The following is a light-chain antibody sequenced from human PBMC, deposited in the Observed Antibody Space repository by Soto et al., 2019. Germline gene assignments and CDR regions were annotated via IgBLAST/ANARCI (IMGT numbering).Light chain of an antibody. J-gene: IGKJ2*01. CDR1: QSVSRSY. CDR2: VAS. V-gene: IGKV3-20*01. CDR3: QQYGSSPYT. Sequence: EVVLTQSPGTLSLSPGGRATLSCRASQSVSRSYLAWYQQKPGQAPRLLIYVASSRATGIPDRFSGSGSGTDFTLTISRLEPEDFAMYYCQQYGSSPYTFVQGTKLEIK.